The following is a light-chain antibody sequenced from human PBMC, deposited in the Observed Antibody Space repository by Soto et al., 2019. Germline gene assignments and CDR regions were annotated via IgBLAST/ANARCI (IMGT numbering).Light chain of an antibody. CDR2: WAS. J-gene: IGKJ1*01. Sequence: DIVMTQSPDSLAVSLGERATLDCKSSPTVLNSSNNKTYLAWYRQRPGQPPTLLINWASTRQSGVPARFRGSGSGTEFTLTITDLQAEDLAVYYCQQFHTIPWTFGQGTEVEIK. CDR1: PTVLNSSNNKTY. V-gene: IGKV4-1*01. CDR3: QQFHTIPWT.